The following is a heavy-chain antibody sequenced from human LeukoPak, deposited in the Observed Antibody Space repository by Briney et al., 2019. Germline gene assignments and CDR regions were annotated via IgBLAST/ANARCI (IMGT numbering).Heavy chain of an antibody. CDR1: RGTFSSYA. Sequence: SVKVSCKASRGTFSSYAISWVRQAPGQGREWMGGIIPIFGTANYAQKLQGRVTITADKSTSTAHMELRSLRAEDTAVYYCASPGLGYCSGGSCYSEAFDIWGQGTMVTVSS. J-gene: IGHJ3*02. CDR2: IIPIFGTA. CDR3: ASPGLGYCSGGSCYSEAFDI. D-gene: IGHD2-15*01. V-gene: IGHV1-69*06.